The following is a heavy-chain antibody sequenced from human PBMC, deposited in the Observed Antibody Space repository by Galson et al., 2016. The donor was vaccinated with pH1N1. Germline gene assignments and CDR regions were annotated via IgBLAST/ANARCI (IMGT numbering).Heavy chain of an antibody. V-gene: IGHV3-7*03. J-gene: IGHJ6*02. CDR1: GFTFNSYW. CDR2: INEDGRGE. CDR3: ARNTEKFYYALDV. Sequence: SLRLSCAASGFTFNSYWMSWVRQAPGKGLEWVANINEDGRGEYYVDSVKGRFTISRDNAKNSVYLQMNSLRVEDTAVYYCARNTEKFYYALDVWGQGATVTVSS.